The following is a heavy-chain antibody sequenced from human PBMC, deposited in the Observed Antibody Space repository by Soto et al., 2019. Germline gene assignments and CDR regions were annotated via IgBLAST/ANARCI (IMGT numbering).Heavy chain of an antibody. D-gene: IGHD3-16*01. V-gene: IGHV3-9*01. CDR3: ARGFQEADAFDI. CDR2: ISWNSGSI. CDR1: GFTFDDYA. Sequence: EVQLVESGGGLVQPGRSLRLSCAASGFTFDDYAMHWVRQAPGKGLEWVSGISWNSGSIGYADSVKGRFTISRDNAKNSLYLQMNSLRAEDTALYYCARGFQEADAFDIWGQGTMVTVSS. J-gene: IGHJ3*02.